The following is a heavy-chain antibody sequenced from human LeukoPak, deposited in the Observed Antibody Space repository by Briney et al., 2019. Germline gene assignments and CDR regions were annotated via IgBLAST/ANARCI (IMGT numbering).Heavy chain of an antibody. CDR1: GYTFTGYY. Sequence: ASVKVSCKASGYTFTGYYMHWVRQAPGQGLEWMGWINPNSGGTNYAQKFQGRVTMTSDTSISTAYMELSRLRSDDTAVYYCARFVSRGARHFDYWGQGTLVTVSS. D-gene: IGHD3-10*01. CDR3: ARFVSRGARHFDY. CDR2: INPNSGGT. J-gene: IGHJ4*02. V-gene: IGHV1-2*02.